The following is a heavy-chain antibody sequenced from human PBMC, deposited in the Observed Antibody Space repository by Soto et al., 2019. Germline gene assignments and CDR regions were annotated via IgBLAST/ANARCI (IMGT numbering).Heavy chain of an antibody. J-gene: IGHJ4*02. CDR3: ARRGPGTYFDY. CDR2: ISGSGGST. V-gene: IGHV3-23*01. CDR1: GFTFSSYA. Sequence: EVQLLDSGGGLVQPGGSLRLSCAASGFTFSSYAMNWVRQAPGKGLEWVSVISGSGGSTYYADSVKGRFTISRDNSKNTLDLQMKRLRAEDTAVYYCARRGPGTYFDYWGQGSLVTVSS. D-gene: IGHD6-13*01.